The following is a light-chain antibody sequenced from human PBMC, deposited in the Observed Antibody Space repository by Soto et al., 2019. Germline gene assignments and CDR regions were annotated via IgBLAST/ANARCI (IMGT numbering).Light chain of an antibody. CDR2: QAS. V-gene: IGKV1-5*03. CDR3: QQYYNYPLT. J-gene: IGKJ4*01. Sequence: DIQMTQSPSTLSASVGDRVTITCRASQSVSTSLAWYQRQPGKAPKLLIYQASTLGSGVPSRFSGSGSRTEFTLTISSLQPDDFATYYCQQYYNYPLTFGGGTKVEI. CDR1: QSVSTS.